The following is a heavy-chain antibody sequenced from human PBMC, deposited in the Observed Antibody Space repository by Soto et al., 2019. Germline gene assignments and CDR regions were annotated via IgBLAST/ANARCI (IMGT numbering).Heavy chain of an antibody. V-gene: IGHV1-3*01. D-gene: IGHD3-22*01. Sequence: QVQLVQSGAEVKKPGASVKVSCKASGYTFTSYAMHWGRQAPGQRLEWMGGIKAGNGNTKYSQKFQGRVTITRDASASTAYMELTSLRSEDTAVYYCARTSGYYAYDYWGQGTLVTVSS. J-gene: IGHJ4*02. CDR3: ARTSGYYAYDY. CDR2: IKAGNGNT. CDR1: GYTFTSYA.